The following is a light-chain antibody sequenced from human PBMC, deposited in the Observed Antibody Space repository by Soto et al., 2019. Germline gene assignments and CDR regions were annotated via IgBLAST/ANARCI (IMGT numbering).Light chain of an antibody. V-gene: IGLV1-44*01. Sequence: QSVLTQPPSASGTPGQRVTISCSGISSNIGSNSVNWYQQLPGTAPKLLMYSSNQRPSGVPDRFSGSKSGTSASLAISGLQSEDEADYYCAAWDDSLNGVVFGGGTKLTVL. CDR2: SSN. J-gene: IGLJ2*01. CDR3: AAWDDSLNGVV. CDR1: SSNIGSNS.